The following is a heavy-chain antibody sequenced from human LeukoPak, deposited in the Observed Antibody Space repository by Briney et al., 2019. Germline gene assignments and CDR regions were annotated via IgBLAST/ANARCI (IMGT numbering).Heavy chain of an antibody. CDR3: AKLDDIVLMVYAISEDY. CDR1: GFTFSSYA. D-gene: IGHD2-8*01. Sequence: AGSLRLSCAASGFTFSSYAMSWVRQAPGKGLEWVSAISGSGGSTYYAYSVKGRFTISRDNSKNALYVQMNSLRAEDTAVYYCAKLDDIVLMVYAISEDYWGQGTLVTVSS. CDR2: ISGSGGST. V-gene: IGHV3-23*01. J-gene: IGHJ4*02.